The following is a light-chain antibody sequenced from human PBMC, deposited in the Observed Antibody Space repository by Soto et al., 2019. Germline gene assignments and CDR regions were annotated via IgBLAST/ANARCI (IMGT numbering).Light chain of an antibody. V-gene: IGLV2-18*01. J-gene: IGLJ2*01. Sequence: QSALTQPPSVSGSPGQSVTISCTATTTDIDNYDSVSWYQQAPGTAPKLIIYDVNNRPSGAPDRISGSKSGTSASLAISGLRSEDEADYYCAAWDDRLSGLVFGRGTKLTVL. CDR3: AAWDDRLSGLV. CDR2: DVN. CDR1: TTDIDNYDS.